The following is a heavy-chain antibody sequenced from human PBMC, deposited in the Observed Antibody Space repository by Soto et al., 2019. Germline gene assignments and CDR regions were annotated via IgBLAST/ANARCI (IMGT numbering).Heavy chain of an antibody. CDR3: ARVSYGYCSSTSCLKAFDI. Sequence: ASVKVSCKASGYTFTSYYMHWVRQAPGQGLEWMGIINPSGGSTSYAQKFQGRVTMTRDTSTSTVYMELSSLRSEDTAVYHCARVSYGYCSSTSCLKAFDIWGQGTMVTVSS. CDR2: INPSGGST. J-gene: IGHJ3*02. D-gene: IGHD2-2*01. V-gene: IGHV1-46*01. CDR1: GYTFTSYY.